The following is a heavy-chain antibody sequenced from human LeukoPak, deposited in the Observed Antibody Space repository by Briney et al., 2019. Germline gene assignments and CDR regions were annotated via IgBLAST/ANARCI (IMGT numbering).Heavy chain of an antibody. J-gene: IGHJ4*02. CDR3: AKEREYYYDSSGHYYFDY. V-gene: IGHV3-30*02. Sequence: AGGSLRLSCAASGFTFSSYGMPWVRQAPGKGLEWVAFIRYDGSNKYYADSVKGRFTISRDNSKNTLYLQMNSLRAEDTAVYYCAKEREYYYDSSGHYYFDYWGQGTLVTVSS. CDR1: GFTFSSYG. CDR2: IRYDGSNK. D-gene: IGHD3-22*01.